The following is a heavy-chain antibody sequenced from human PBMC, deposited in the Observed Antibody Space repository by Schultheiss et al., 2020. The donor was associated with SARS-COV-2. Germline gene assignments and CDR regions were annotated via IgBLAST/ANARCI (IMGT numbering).Heavy chain of an antibody. CDR2: IYYSGST. J-gene: IGHJ3*02. V-gene: IGHV4-59*01. CDR1: GCSISSYY. CDR3: ARDQGDFWSGSLAFDI. Sequence: SETLSLTCTVSGCSISSYYWSWIRQPPGKGLEWIGYIYYSGSTNYNPSLKSRVTISVDTSKNQFSLKLSSVTAADTAVYYCARDQGDFWSGSLAFDIWGQGTMVTVSS. D-gene: IGHD3-3*01.